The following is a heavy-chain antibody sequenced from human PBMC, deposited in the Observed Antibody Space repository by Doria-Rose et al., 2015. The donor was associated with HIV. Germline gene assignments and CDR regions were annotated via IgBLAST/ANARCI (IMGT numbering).Heavy chain of an antibody. J-gene: IGHJ4*02. D-gene: IGHD6-13*01. CDR2: IFSDDGR. CDR1: GVTLSSPGMG. V-gene: IGHV2-26*01. Sequence: QVTLKESGPVLVKPTETLTLTCTVSGVTLSSPGMGVSWIRQPPGKALEWLANIFSDDGRSYKTSLKSRLTISRGTSKSQVVLTMTDRDPVDTATYYCARIKSSRWYHKYYFDFWGQGTLVIVSA. CDR3: ARIKSSRWYHKYYFDF.